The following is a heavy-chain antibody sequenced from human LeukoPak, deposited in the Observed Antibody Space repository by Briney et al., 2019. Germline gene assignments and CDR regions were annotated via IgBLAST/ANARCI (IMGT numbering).Heavy chain of an antibody. CDR2: IYYSGST. J-gene: IGHJ4*02. CDR3: ARDSYYDIPLGY. CDR1: GGSISSSSYY. Sequence: SETLSLTCTVSGGSISSSSYYWGWIRQPPGKGLGWIGSIYYSGSTYYNPSLKSRVTISVDTSKNQFSLKLSSVTAADTAVYYCARDSYYDIPLGYWGQGTLVTVSS. V-gene: IGHV4-39*02. D-gene: IGHD3-9*01.